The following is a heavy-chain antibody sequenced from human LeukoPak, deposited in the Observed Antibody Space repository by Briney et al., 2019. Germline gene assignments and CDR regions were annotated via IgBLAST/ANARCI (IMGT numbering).Heavy chain of an antibody. D-gene: IGHD3-22*01. V-gene: IGHV1-2*02. CDR1: EYTFTDYY. CDR2: INPNNGDT. Sequence: ASVKVSCKASEYTFTDYYIHWVRQAPGQGLEWMGWINPNNGDTNYAQKFQARVTTARDTSINTAYMEMISLKSDDTAVYYCAREAAYYDLNGKGDDAFDLWGQGTMVIVSS. J-gene: IGHJ3*01. CDR3: AREAAYYDLNGKGDDAFDL.